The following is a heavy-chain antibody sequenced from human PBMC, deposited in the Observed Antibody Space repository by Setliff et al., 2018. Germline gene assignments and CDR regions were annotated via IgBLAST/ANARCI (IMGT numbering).Heavy chain of an antibody. CDR1: GNTFTGYY. J-gene: IGHJ4*02. CDR3: AREVLSTVVAWDY. D-gene: IGHD4-17*01. CDR2: INPNSGDT. V-gene: IGHV1-2*02. Sequence: ASVKVSCKAPGNTFTGYYIHWLRQAPGQGLEWMGCINPNSGDTTFAQKFQGRVTITRDTSNSTDYMDLSRLTSDDTAVYYCAREVLSTVVAWDYWGQGTLVT.